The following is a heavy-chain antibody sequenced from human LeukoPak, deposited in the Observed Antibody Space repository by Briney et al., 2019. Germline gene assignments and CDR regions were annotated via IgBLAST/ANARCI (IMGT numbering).Heavy chain of an antibody. D-gene: IGHD3-22*01. Sequence: SETLSLTSTVSGGSISNHYWSWIRQPPGKGLEWIGFIYYSGTTNYNPSLKSRVTISVDTTKNQFSLKMRSVTAADTAVYHCARGGSYYDSRWFDPWGQGTLVTVSS. J-gene: IGHJ5*02. V-gene: IGHV4-59*11. CDR1: GGSISNHY. CDR3: ARGGSYYDSRWFDP. CDR2: IYYSGTT.